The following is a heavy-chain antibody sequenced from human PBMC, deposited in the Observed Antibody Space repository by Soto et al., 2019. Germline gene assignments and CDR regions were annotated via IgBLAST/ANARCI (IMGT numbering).Heavy chain of an antibody. V-gene: IGHV1-18*01. CDR2: ISSYNGDT. CDR1: GYTFTRSG. D-gene: IGHD5-12*01. Sequence: QVQLEQSGAEVKKPGASVKVSCKASGYTFTRSGISWVRQAPGQGPEWMGWISSYNGDTNYAQTFQGRVTMTADTPTSTADMELRSLRSAAAAVYYCAREGVAPYYYSGMDGWGQGTPVTVSS. CDR3: AREGVAPYYYSGMDG. J-gene: IGHJ6*02.